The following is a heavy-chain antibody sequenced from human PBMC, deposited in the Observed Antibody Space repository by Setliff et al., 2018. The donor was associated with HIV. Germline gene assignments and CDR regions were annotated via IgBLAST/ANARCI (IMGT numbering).Heavy chain of an antibody. Sequence: PGGSLRLSCAASGFSFSGAWMRWVRQAPGKGLEWVSSISSGSSYIYYADSVKGRFTISRDNAKNSLYLQMNSLRAEDTAVYYCARGGRRWGQGTLVTVSS. J-gene: IGHJ4*02. V-gene: IGHV3-21*01. D-gene: IGHD1-26*01. CDR1: GFSFSGAW. CDR3: ARGGRR. CDR2: ISSGSSYI.